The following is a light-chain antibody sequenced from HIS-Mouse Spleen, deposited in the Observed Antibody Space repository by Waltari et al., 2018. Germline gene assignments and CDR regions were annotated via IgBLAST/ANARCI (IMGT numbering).Light chain of an antibody. J-gene: IGLJ3*02. CDR1: ALPKKY. Sequence: SYELTQPPSVSVSPGQTARITCSGDALPKKYAYWYQQKSGQAPVLVIYEDSKRPPGIPERFSGSSSGTMATLTISGAQVEDEADYYCYSTDSSGNHNWVFGGGTKLIVL. CDR3: YSTDSSGNHNWV. V-gene: IGLV3-10*01. CDR2: EDS.